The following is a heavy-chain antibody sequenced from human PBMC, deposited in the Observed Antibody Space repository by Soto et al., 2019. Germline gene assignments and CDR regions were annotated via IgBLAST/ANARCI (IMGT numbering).Heavy chain of an antibody. J-gene: IGHJ6*02. CDR1: GGTFSSYA. V-gene: IGHV1-69*01. CDR3: ARGQFHHVSNYYYALDV. Sequence: QVQLVQSGAEVKKPGSSVKVSCKASGGTFSSYAISWGRQAPGQGLEWMGGFIPMFNGPHSARQFQGRVTITADESTSTAYMDLSSLRSEDTAVYYCARGQFHHVSNYYYALDVWGQGTTVTVSS. CDR2: FIPMFNGP.